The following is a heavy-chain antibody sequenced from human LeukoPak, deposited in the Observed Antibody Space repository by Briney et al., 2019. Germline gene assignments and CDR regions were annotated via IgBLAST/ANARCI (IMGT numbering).Heavy chain of an antibody. V-gene: IGHV4-59*11. D-gene: IGHD1-26*01. Sequence: PSETLSLTCTVSGGSISSHYWSWIRQPPGKGLEWIGYIYYSGSTNYNPSLKSRVTISVDTSKNQFSLKLSSVTAADTAVYYCARALWEQRSSAYFDYWGQGTLVTVSS. CDR3: ARALWEQRSSAYFDY. J-gene: IGHJ4*02. CDR1: GGSISSHY. CDR2: IYYSGST.